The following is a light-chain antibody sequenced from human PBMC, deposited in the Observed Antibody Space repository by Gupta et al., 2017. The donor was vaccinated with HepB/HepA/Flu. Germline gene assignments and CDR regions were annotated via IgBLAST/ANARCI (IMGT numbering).Light chain of an antibody. V-gene: IGLV6-57*03. CDR2: EDR. Sequence: NFMLTQPHSVSESPGKTVTISCTRSSGNIASNYVQWYQQRPGSAPRTVIVEDRDRPSGVPDRFSGSIDRSSNSASLTISGLKTEDEAIYYCQSYDVVSHPVFGGGTKLTVL. J-gene: IGLJ2*01. CDR1: SGNIASNY. CDR3: QSYDVVSHPV.